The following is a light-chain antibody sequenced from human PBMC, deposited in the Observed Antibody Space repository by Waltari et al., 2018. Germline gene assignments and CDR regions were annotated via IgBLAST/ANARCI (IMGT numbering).Light chain of an antibody. CDR1: PSVLYSSKNKNY. CDR3: QQYYSSPLT. J-gene: IGKJ4*01. V-gene: IGKV4-1*01. Sequence: DIVMTQSPDSLAVSLGERAAINCKSSPSVLYSSKNKNYLAWYQQKPGQPPKLRIYWASTRESGVPDRFSGSGSGTDFTLTISSLQAEDVAVYYCQQYYSSPLTFGGGTKVEIK. CDR2: WAS.